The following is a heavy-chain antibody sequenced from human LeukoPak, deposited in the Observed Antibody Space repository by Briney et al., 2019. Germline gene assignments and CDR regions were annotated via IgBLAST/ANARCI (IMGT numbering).Heavy chain of an antibody. CDR2: IYANGNT. V-gene: IGHV3-53*01. J-gene: IGHJ5*02. Sequence: GGSLRLSCAASGSIISDHHMDWVRQAPGKGLEWVSVIYANGNTYYGDSMQGRLTISRDKSKNTVFLQMNSLRVEDTAMYYCARVGEGELGNWFDPWGQGTLVTVSS. D-gene: IGHD3-10*01. CDR1: GSIISDHH. CDR3: ARVGEGELGNWFDP.